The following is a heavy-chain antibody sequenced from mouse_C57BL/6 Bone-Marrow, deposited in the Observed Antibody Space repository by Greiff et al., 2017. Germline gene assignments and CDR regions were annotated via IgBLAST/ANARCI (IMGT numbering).Heavy chain of an antibody. CDR3: ARSVTVPLDY. V-gene: IGHV1-52*01. D-gene: IGHD1-1*01. Sequence: VKLQESGAELVRPGSSVKLSCKASGYTFTSYWMHWVKQRPIQGLEWIGNIDPSDSETHYNQKFKDKATLTVDKSSSTAYMQLSSLTSEDSAVYYCARSVTVPLDYWGQGTSVTVSS. J-gene: IGHJ4*01. CDR1: GYTFTSYW. CDR2: IDPSDSET.